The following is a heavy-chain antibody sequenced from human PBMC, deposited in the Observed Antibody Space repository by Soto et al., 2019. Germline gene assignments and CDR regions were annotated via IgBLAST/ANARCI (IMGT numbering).Heavy chain of an antibody. CDR2: IIPIFGTA. CDR1: GGTFSSYA. Sequence: SVKVSCKASGGTFSSYAISWVRQAPGQGLEWMGGIIPIFGTANYAQKFQGRVTMTTDKSTSTAYMELSSLRSEDTAVYYCARDGRSSYSSGWYYFDYWGQGTLVTVSS. D-gene: IGHD6-19*01. J-gene: IGHJ4*02. CDR3: ARDGRSSYSSGWYYFDY. V-gene: IGHV1-69*05.